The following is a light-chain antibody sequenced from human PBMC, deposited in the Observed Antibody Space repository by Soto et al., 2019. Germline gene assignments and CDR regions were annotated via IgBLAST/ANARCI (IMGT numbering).Light chain of an antibody. CDR1: QSSSSS. J-gene: IGKJ2*01. V-gene: IGKV1-39*01. Sequence: DIQMTQSPSSLSASVGDRVTITCRASQSSSSSLNWYQQKPWKAPDLLIYAASNLQSGVPSRFSGSGSGTDFTLTISSLLPEDFAAYYCQQSYRSPHVYPFGQGAKLEIK. CDR2: AAS. CDR3: QQSYRSPHVYP.